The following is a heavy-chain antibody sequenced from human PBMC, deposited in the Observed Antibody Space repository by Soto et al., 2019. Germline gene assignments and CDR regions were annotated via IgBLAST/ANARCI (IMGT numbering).Heavy chain of an antibody. CDR1: GFPFSSYA. J-gene: IGHJ5*02. D-gene: IGHD1-7*01. V-gene: IGHV3-23*01. CDR3: AKCGCNYVTWFDH. CDR2: IGGSASST. Sequence: PGGSLRLSCAASGFPFSSYAMSWVRQAPGKGLEWVSAIGGSASSTYYADSVKGRFTISRDNSKNTLYLQINSLRPDDTAVYYCAKCGCNYVTWFDHWGQGTLVTVSS.